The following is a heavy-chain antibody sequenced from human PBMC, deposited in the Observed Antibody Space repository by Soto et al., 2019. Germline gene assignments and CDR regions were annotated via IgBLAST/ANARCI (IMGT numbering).Heavy chain of an antibody. D-gene: IGHD6-19*01. CDR3: ARVQWLVAPPSVSFDY. CDR1: GYSFTSYW. J-gene: IGHJ4*02. V-gene: IGHV5-51*01. Sequence: GESLKISCKGSGYSFTSYWIGCVRQMPGKGLEWMGIIYPGDSDTRYSPSFQGQVTISADKSISTAYLQWSSLRAEDTALFYCARVQWLVAPPSVSFDYWGQGALLTVSS. CDR2: IYPGDSDT.